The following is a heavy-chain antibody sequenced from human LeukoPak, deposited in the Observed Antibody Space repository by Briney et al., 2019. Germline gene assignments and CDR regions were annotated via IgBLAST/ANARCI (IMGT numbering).Heavy chain of an antibody. CDR3: ARDVVYGGNSEGFDY. J-gene: IGHJ4*02. V-gene: IGHV7-4-1*02. CDR2: INTNSGNP. D-gene: IGHD4-23*01. CDR1: GYTFTNYA. Sequence: ASVKVSCKASGYTFTNYAINWVRQAPGQGLEWMGWINTNSGNPTFDPGFTGRFVFSLDTSVSTASLHISSLKAEDTAVYYCARDVVYGGNSEGFDYWGQGTLVTVSS.